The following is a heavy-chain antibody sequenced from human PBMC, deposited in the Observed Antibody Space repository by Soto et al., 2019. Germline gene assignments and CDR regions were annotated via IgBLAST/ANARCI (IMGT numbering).Heavy chain of an antibody. CDR3: ARGGYCSGGSCWGDYYGMDV. D-gene: IGHD2-15*01. J-gene: IGHJ6*02. CDR1: GFTFSSYS. Sequence: PGGSLRLSCAASGFTFSSYSMNWVRQAPGKGLEWVSYISSSSSTIYYADSVKGRFTISRDNAKNSLYLQMNSLRDEDTAVYYCARGGYCSGGSCWGDYYGMDVWGQGTTVTVSS. V-gene: IGHV3-48*02. CDR2: ISSSSSTI.